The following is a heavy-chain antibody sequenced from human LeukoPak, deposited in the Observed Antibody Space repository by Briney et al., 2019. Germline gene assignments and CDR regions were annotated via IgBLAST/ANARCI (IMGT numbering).Heavy chain of an antibody. J-gene: IGHJ4*02. D-gene: IGHD6-19*01. CDR1: GYTFTSYD. CDR3: ARGRGMGPAYSSGWYALDY. V-gene: IGHV1-8*01. CDR2: MNPNSGNT. Sequence: GASVKVSCKASGYTFTSYDINWVRQATGQGLEWMGWMNPNSGNTNYAQKLQGRVTITRNTSISTAYMELSSLRSEDTAVYYCARGRGMGPAYSSGWYALDYWGQGTLVTASS.